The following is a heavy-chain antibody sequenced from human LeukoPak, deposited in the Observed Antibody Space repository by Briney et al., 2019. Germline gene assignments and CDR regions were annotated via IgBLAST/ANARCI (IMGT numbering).Heavy chain of an antibody. V-gene: IGHV4-30-4*08. J-gene: IGHJ4*02. CDR2: IYYSGST. Sequence: SETLSLTCTVSGGSISSGGYYWRWIRQHPGKGLEWIGYIYYSGSTYYNPSLKSRVTISVDTSKNQFSLKLSSVTAADTAVYYCARAVGGYHFDYWGQGTLVTGSS. D-gene: IGHD3-16*01. CDR3: ARAVGGYHFDY. CDR1: GGSISSGGYY.